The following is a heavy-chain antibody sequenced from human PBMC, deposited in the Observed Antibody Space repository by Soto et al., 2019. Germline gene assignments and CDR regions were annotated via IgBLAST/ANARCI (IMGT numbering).Heavy chain of an antibody. Sequence: ASVKVSCTASGYTFTGYYMQWVRQAPGQGLEWMGWINPNSGGTNYAQKFQGWVTMTRDTSISTAYMELSRLRSDDTAVYYCARTYGSGIDYYYGMDVWGQGTTVTVSS. J-gene: IGHJ6*02. D-gene: IGHD3-10*01. CDR1: GYTFTGYY. V-gene: IGHV1-2*04. CDR3: ARTYGSGIDYYYGMDV. CDR2: INPNSGGT.